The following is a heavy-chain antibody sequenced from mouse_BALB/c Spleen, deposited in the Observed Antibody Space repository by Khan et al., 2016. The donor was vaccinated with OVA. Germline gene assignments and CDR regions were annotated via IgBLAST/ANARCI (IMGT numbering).Heavy chain of an antibody. CDR2: ISYSGST. J-gene: IGHJ2*01. CDR3: ARTARIKY. D-gene: IGHD1-2*01. V-gene: IGHV3-2*02. Sequence: EVQLQESGPGLVKPSQSLSLTCTVTGYSITSDYAWNWIRQFPGNKLEWMGYISYSGSTSYNPSLKSRISITRDTSKNQFFLQLNSVTTEYTATYYCARTARIKYWGQGTTLTVSS. CDR1: GYSITSDYA.